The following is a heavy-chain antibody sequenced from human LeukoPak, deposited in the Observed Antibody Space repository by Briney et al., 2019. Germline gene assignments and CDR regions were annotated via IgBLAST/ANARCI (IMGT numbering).Heavy chain of an antibody. D-gene: IGHD4-11*01. Sequence: GGSLRLSCAASGFTFSSYWMSWVRQAPGKGLEWVANIKQDGSEKYYVDSVKGRLTISRDNAKNSLYLQMNSLRAEDTAVYFCAKDQLYSTSPPFDYWARGTLVTAPS. CDR2: IKQDGSEK. CDR1: GFTFSSYW. V-gene: IGHV3-7*01. J-gene: IGHJ4*02. CDR3: AKDQLYSTSPPFDY.